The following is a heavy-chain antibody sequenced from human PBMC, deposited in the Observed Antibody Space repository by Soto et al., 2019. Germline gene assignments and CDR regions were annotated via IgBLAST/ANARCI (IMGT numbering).Heavy chain of an antibody. J-gene: IGHJ4*02. CDR2: IGSSSKTI. CDR1: GFNLRDFY. D-gene: IGHD1-26*01. Sequence: HLVESGGGLVRPGGSLRLSCAASGFNLRDFYMSWIRQAPGKGLEWVAYIGSSSKTIVYSDSVRGRFTISRDNAENSLYLQMNSLHAGDTALYYCARNSEHFDCWGQGTLVTVSS. CDR3: ARNSEHFDC. V-gene: IGHV3-11*01.